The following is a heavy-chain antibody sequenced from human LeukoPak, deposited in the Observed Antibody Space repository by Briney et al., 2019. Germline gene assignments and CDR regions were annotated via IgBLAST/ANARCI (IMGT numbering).Heavy chain of an antibody. Sequence: ASGPTVSKLTQTLTLTCTFSGFSLSTSGVGVGWIRQPPGRALEWLALIYWDYDKYYSPSLKSRLTVTKDTSKNQIVLTLTNMDPVDTATYYCARWRYSSGRSFDYAGRGTVTTVSS. CDR3: ARWRYSSGRSFDY. CDR2: IYWDYDK. V-gene: IGHV2-5*02. CDR1: GFSLSTSGVG. J-gene: IGHJ4*02. D-gene: IGHD6-19*01.